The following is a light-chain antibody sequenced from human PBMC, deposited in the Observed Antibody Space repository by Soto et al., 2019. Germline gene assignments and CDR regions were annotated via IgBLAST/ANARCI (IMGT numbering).Light chain of an antibody. CDR1: SSDVGGYNY. V-gene: IGLV2-14*01. CDR3: SSHTSSSTSYV. Sequence: QSALTQPASVSGSPGQSITISCTGTSSDVGGYNYVSWYQQHPGKAPKPMIYDVSNRPSGVSNRFSGSKSANTASLTISGLHSEDEADYYCSSHTSSSTSYVFGTGTKLTVL. CDR2: DVS. J-gene: IGLJ1*01.